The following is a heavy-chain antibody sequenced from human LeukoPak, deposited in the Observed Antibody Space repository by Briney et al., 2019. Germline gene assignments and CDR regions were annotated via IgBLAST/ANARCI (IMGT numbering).Heavy chain of an antibody. CDR3: ARDADPDIVVVPAASHWFDP. D-gene: IGHD2-2*01. CDR2: IYTSGST. V-gene: IGHV4-4*07. CDR1: GGSISSYY. J-gene: IGHJ5*02. Sequence: SETLSLTCTVSGGSISSYYWSWIRQPAGKGLEWIGRIYTSGSTNYNPSLKSRVTMSVDTSKNQFSLKLSSVTAADTAVYYCARDADPDIVVVPAASHWFDPWGQGTLVTVSS.